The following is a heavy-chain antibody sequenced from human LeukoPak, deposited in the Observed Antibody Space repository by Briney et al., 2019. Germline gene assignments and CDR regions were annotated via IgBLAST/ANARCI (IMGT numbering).Heavy chain of an antibody. Sequence: SETLSLTCTVSGDSISGYHWSWVRQSPVKGLEFIGYILYSGSTNYNPSLKSRVTISVDTSKNQFSLRLSSVTAADTAVYYCARHVHCSGGSCYRYGMDGWGQGTTVTVSS. CDR1: GDSISGYH. CDR2: ILYSGST. CDR3: ARHVHCSGGSCYRYGMDG. J-gene: IGHJ6*02. D-gene: IGHD2-15*01. V-gene: IGHV4-59*08.